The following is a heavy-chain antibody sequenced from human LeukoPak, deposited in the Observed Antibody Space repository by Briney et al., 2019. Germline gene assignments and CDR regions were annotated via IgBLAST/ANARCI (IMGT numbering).Heavy chain of an antibody. Sequence: GGSLRLSCSMSGFTLSHYAMSWVRQAPGKGLEWVSTIGGGGGNTDYTDSVKGRFTISRDNSKNTLYLQMNSLGAEDTAVYYCAKGHRYCTSGNCNSAVDYWGQGTLVTVSS. J-gene: IGHJ4*02. CDR1: GFTLSHYA. CDR2: IGGGGGNT. V-gene: IGHV3-23*01. CDR3: AKGHRYCTSGNCNSAVDY. D-gene: IGHD2-15*01.